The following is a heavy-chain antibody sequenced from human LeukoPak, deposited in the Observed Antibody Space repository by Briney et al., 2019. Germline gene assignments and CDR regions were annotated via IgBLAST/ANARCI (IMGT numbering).Heavy chain of an antibody. CDR2: IYYSGST. D-gene: IGHD3-3*01. Sequence: SETLSLTCTVSGGSISSGGYYWSWIRQHPGKGLEWIGYIYYSGSTYYNPSLKSRVTISVDTSKNQLSLKLSSVTAADTAVYYCARAPYDFWSGYYHGLYFDYWGQGTLVTVSS. CDR3: ARAPYDFWSGYYHGLYFDY. J-gene: IGHJ4*02. V-gene: IGHV4-31*03. CDR1: GGSISSGGYY.